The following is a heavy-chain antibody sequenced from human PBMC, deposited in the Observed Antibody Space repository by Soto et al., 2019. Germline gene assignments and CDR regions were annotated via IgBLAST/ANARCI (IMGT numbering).Heavy chain of an antibody. CDR1: GASISSGDYY. V-gene: IGHV4-31*03. CDR3: ASIYDSSGYYYGNSWLDP. J-gene: IGHJ5*02. D-gene: IGHD3-22*01. Sequence: QVQLQESGPGLVKPSQTLSLTCTVSGASISSGDYYWSWVRQHPGKGLEWIGYIYYSGSTYYNPTLKSRLRIAVDTSKNQFSLKLSSVTAADTAVYYCASIYDSSGYYYGNSWLDPWGQGTLVTVSS. CDR2: IYYSGST.